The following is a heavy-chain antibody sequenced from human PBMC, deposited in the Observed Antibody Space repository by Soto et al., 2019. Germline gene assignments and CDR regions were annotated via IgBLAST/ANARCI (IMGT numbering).Heavy chain of an antibody. CDR1: GGTFSSYT. V-gene: IGHV1-69*04. D-gene: IGHD2-15*01. CDR3: ARDPSGGWRSRWFDP. CDR2: IIPILGIA. J-gene: IGHJ5*02. Sequence: GASVKVSCKASGGTFSSYTISWVRQAPGQGLEWMGRIIPILGIANYAQKFQGRVTITADKSTSTAYMELSSLRSEDTAVYYCARDPSGGWRSRWFDPWGQGTLVTVSS.